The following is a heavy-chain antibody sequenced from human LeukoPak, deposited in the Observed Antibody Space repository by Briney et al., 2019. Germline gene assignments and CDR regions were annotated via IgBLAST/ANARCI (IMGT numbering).Heavy chain of an antibody. CDR3: AKDIRGLYSSSSPNWFDP. Sequence: GGSLRPSCAASGLTFSSYAMSWVRQAPGKGLEWVSAISGSGGSTYYADSVKGRFTISRDNSKNTLYLQMNNLRAEDTAVYYCAKDIRGLYSSSSPNWFDPWGQGTLVTVSS. D-gene: IGHD6-6*01. CDR2: ISGSGGST. J-gene: IGHJ5*02. CDR1: GLTFSSYA. V-gene: IGHV3-23*01.